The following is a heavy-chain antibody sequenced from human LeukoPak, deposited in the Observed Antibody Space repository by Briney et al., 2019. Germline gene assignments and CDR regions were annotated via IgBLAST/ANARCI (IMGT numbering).Heavy chain of an antibody. J-gene: IGHJ2*01. V-gene: IGHV3-33*01. CDR3: ARDRGYSYGLYFYL. D-gene: IGHD5-18*01. Sequence: GGSLRLSCAASGFTFSSYGMHWVRQAPGKGLEGVAVIWYDGSNKYYADSVKGRFTISRDNSKNTLYLQMNSLRAEDTAVYYCARDRGYSYGLYFYLWGRGTLVTVSS. CDR2: IWYDGSNK. CDR1: GFTFSSYG.